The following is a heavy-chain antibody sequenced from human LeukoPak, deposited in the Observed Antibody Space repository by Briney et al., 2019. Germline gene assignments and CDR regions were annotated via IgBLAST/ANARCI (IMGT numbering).Heavy chain of an antibody. CDR2: IYHSGST. D-gene: IGHD3-22*01. CDR3: ARDYYDSSGHYYYYGMDV. Sequence: SETLSLTCAVSGGSISSGGYSWSWIRQPPGKGLEWIGYIYHSGSTYYNRSLKSRVTISVDRTKNQFSLKLSSVTAADTAVYYCARDYYDSSGHYYYYGMDVWGQGTTVTVPS. J-gene: IGHJ6*02. V-gene: IGHV4-30-2*01. CDR1: GGSISSGGYS.